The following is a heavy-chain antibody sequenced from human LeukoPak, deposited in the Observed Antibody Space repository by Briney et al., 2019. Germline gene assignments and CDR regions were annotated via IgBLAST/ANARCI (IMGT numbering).Heavy chain of an antibody. J-gene: IGHJ4*02. Sequence: SETLSLTCAVYGGSFSGYYWSWIRQPPGKGLEWMGEINHSGSTNYNPSLKSRVTISVDTSKNQFSLKLSSVTAADTAVYYCARRSTVKYDSSGYWRYFDYWGQGTLVTVSS. D-gene: IGHD3-22*01. CDR2: INHSGST. CDR1: GGSFSGYY. V-gene: IGHV4-34*01. CDR3: ARRSTVKYDSSGYWRYFDY.